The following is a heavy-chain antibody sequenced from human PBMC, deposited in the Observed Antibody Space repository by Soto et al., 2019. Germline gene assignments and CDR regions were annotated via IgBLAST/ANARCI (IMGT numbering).Heavy chain of an antibody. Sequence: EVQLAESGGGMVQPGGPLRLSCVASGFTFSSYGMHWVRQAPGKGLEYVSSISSNGGTTYYGNSVKGRFTISRDNSTNTLYLQMGSLRAEDMAVYYCVRRVSGNYDYWGQGTLVTVSS. J-gene: IGHJ4*02. CDR3: VRRVSGNYDY. D-gene: IGHD1-7*01. CDR1: GFTFSSYG. V-gene: IGHV3-64*01. CDR2: ISSNGGTT.